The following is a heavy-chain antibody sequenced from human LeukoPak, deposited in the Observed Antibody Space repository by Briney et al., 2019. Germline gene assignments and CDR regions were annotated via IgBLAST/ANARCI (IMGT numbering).Heavy chain of an antibody. Sequence: GGSLRLSCAASGFTFSSYAMHWVRQDPGKGLEWVAVISYDGSNKYYADSVKGRFTISRDNSKNTLYLQMNSLRAEDTAVYYCARSRANSDAFGIWGQGTMVTVSS. CDR3: ARSRANSDAFGI. V-gene: IGHV3-30-3*01. D-gene: IGHD4/OR15-4a*01. J-gene: IGHJ3*02. CDR1: GFTFSSYA. CDR2: ISYDGSNK.